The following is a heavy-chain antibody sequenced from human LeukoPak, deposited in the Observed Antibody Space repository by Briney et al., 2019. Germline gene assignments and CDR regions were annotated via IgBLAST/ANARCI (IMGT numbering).Heavy chain of an antibody. CDR1: GYSISSGYY. V-gene: IGHV4-38-2*01. Sequence: SETLSLTCAVSGYSISSGYYWGWIRKPPGKGLEWIGSIYHSGSTYYNPSLKSRVTISVDTSKNQFSLKLSSVTAADTAVYYCASPKYCSSTSCYIRDARYFQHWGQGTLVTVSS. J-gene: IGHJ1*01. CDR3: ASPKYCSSTSCYIRDARYFQH. CDR2: IYHSGST. D-gene: IGHD2-2*02.